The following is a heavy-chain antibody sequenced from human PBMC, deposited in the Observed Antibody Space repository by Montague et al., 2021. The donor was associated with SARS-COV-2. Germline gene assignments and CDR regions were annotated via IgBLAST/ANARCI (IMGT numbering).Heavy chain of an antibody. CDR2: INHSGST. D-gene: IGHD1-26*01. J-gene: IGHJ1*01. CDR1: GGSFSGNY. CDR3: AGRGRGRSDLAD. Sequence: SETLSLTCAVYGGSFSGNYWCWIRQPPGKGLEWIGEINHSGSTKSNPSLKSRVSMSVAKSWNQFSLRLTFVTAAATAIYYCAGRGRGRSDLADWGQGTLVTVSS. V-gene: IGHV4-34*01.